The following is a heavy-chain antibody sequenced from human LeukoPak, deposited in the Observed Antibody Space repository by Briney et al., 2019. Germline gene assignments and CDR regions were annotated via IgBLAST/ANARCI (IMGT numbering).Heavy chain of an antibody. CDR1: GYTFTGYY. V-gene: IGHV1-2*02. CDR3: AREREFRYYSDRSAYYRQLVDF. Sequence: ASVKVCCKASGYTFTGYYIQWIRQAPGQGLEWMGWINPKSGGTNSAQGFQGRVTMTRDTSISTAYMELTRLTSDDTAVYYCAREREFRYYSDRSAYYRQLVDFWGQGTLVTVSS. J-gene: IGHJ4*02. D-gene: IGHD3-22*01. CDR2: INPKSGGT.